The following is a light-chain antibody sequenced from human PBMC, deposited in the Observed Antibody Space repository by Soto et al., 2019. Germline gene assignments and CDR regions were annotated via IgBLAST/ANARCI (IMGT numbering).Light chain of an antibody. CDR3: QQYGSSPWT. CDR1: QSVSSSY. CDR2: GAS. J-gene: IGKJ1*01. Sequence: EIVLTQSPGTLSLSPGERATLSCRASQSVSSSYLAWYQQKPGQAPRLLIYGASSRATGIPDRFSGSGSETDFTLTISGLEPEDCAVYYCQQYGSSPWTFGQGTKVEIK. V-gene: IGKV3-20*01.